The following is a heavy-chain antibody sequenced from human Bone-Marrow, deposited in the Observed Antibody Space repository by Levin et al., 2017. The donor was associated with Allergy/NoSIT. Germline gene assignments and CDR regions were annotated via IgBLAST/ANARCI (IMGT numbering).Heavy chain of an antibody. CDR3: ARVFYFDSSGYYAP. V-gene: IGHV1-18*01. CDR1: GFNFNLYG. Sequence: ASVKVSCKPSGFNFNLYGIIWVRQAPGQGLEWMGWISGHNGKTDYAQKFQGRVSMTTDTSTSTAYMELRNLRSDDTAMFYCARVFYFDSSGYYAPWGQGTLVTVSS. CDR2: ISGHNGKT. J-gene: IGHJ5*02. D-gene: IGHD3-22*01.